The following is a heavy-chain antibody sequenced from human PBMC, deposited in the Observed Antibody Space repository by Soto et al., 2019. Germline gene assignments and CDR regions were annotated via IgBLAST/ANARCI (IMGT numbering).Heavy chain of an antibody. D-gene: IGHD6-19*01. V-gene: IGHV4-59*01. CDR3: ARVGLDSSGWYYFDY. CDR1: GGSISSYY. CDR2: IYYSGST. Sequence: SETLSLTCTVSGGSISSYYWSWIRQPPGKGLEWIGYIYYSGSTNYNPSLKSRVTISVDTSKNQFSLKLGSVTAADTAVYYCARVGLDSSGWYYFDYWGQGTLVTVSS. J-gene: IGHJ4*02.